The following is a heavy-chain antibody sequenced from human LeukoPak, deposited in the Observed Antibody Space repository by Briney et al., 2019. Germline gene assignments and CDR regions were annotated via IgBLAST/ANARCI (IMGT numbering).Heavy chain of an antibody. J-gene: IGHJ4*02. CDR3: AKLSSPFVTPDLFDY. V-gene: IGHV3-23*01. CDR1: GFTFSSYA. D-gene: IGHD3-16*02. CDR2: ISGSGGNT. Sequence: GGSLRLSCAASGFTFSSYAMSWVRQAPGKGLEWVSAISGSGGNTYYADSVKGRFTISRDNSKNTLYLQMNSLRAEDTAVYYCAKLSSPFVTPDLFDYWGQGTLVTVSS.